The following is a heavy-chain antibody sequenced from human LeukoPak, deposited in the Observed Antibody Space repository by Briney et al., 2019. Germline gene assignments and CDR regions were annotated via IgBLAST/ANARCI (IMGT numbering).Heavy chain of an antibody. V-gene: IGHV3-7*01. CDR3: ARGGRVGASDY. CDR2: IKSDGSEK. CDR1: GFTFSSFW. Sequence: GGSLRLSCAASGFTFSSFWLTWVRQAPGKGLEWVANIKSDGSEKFYVDSVKGRFTISRDNAKNSLYLQMNSLGVEDTAVYYCARGGRVGASDYRGQGTLVTVSP. J-gene: IGHJ4*02. D-gene: IGHD1-26*01.